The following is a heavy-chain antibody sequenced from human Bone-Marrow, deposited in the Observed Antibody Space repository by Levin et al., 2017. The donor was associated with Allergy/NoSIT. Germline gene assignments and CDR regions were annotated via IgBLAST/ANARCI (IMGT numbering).Heavy chain of an antibody. CDR2: IWYDGSNK. D-gene: IGHD3-10*01. Sequence: QAGGSLRLSCAASGFTFSSYGMHWVRQAPGKGLEWVAVIWYDGSNKYYADSVKGRFTISRDNSKNTLYLQMNSLRAEDTAVYYCARDGRRGDGSGSYYSGGCGYWGQGTLVTVSS. CDR1: GFTFSSYG. J-gene: IGHJ4*02. V-gene: IGHV3-33*01. CDR3: ARDGRRGDGSGSYYSGGCGY.